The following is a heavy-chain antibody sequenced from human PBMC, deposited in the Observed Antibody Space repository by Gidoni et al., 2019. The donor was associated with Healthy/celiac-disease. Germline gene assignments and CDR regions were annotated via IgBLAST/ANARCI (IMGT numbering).Heavy chain of an antibody. V-gene: IGHV3-49*05. Sequence: EVQLVESGGGLVKPGRSLRLSCTASGFTFGDYAMSWFRQAPGKGLEWVGCIRSKAYGGTTEYAASVKGRFTISRDDSKSIAYLQMNSLKTEDTAVYYCTVTVSAPFDPWGQGTLVTVSS. J-gene: IGHJ5*02. CDR1: GFTFGDYA. CDR2: IRSKAYGGTT. D-gene: IGHD3-10*01. CDR3: TVTVSAPFDP.